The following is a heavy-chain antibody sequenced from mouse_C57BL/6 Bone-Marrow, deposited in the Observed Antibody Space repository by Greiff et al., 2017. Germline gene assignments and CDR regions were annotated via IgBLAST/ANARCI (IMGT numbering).Heavy chain of an antibody. V-gene: IGHV1-54*01. D-gene: IGHD2-5*01. CDR1: GYAFTNYL. CDR2: INPGSGGT. Sequence: QVQLQRSGAELVRPGTSVKVSCKASGYAFTNYLIEWVKQRPGQGLEWIGVINPGSGGTNYNEKFKGKATLTADKSSSTAYMQLSSLTSEDSAVYFCARRAYYSNSYYYAMDYWGQGTSVTVSS. CDR3: ARRAYYSNSYYYAMDY. J-gene: IGHJ4*01.